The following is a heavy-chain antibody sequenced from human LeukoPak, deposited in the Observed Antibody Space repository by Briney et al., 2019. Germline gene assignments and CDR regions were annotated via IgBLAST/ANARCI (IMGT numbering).Heavy chain of an antibody. CDR2: INTYNGNT. V-gene: IGHV1-18*01. CDR1: GYAFTSYG. D-gene: IGHD3-3*01. Sequence: ASVKISCKASGYAFTSYGISWVRQAPGQGLEWMGWINTYNGNTNYAQKLQGRVTMTTDTSTSTAYMELRSLRSDDTAVYYCARGDFWSGYYTRAAFDIWGQGTMVTVSS. J-gene: IGHJ3*02. CDR3: ARGDFWSGYYTRAAFDI.